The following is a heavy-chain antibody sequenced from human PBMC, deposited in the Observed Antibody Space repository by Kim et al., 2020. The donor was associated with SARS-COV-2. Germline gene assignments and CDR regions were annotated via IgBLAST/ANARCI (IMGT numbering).Heavy chain of an antibody. J-gene: IGHJ5*02. V-gene: IGHV3-30*18. CDR3: AKDHLGGYSYGIDP. CDR1: GFTFSSYG. CDR2: ISYDGSNK. Sequence: GGSLRLSCAASGFTFSSYGMHWVRQAPGKGLEWVAVISYDGSNKYYADSVKGRFTISRDNSKNTLYLQMNSLRAEDTAVYYCAKDHLGGYSYGIDPWGQG. D-gene: IGHD5-18*01.